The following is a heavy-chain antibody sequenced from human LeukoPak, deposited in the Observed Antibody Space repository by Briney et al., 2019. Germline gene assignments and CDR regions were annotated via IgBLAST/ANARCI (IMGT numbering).Heavy chain of an antibody. CDR2: ISYDGSNK. D-gene: IGHD2-15*01. J-gene: IGHJ4*02. V-gene: IGHV3-30*04. CDR1: GFTFSSYA. Sequence: GGSLRLSCAASGFTFSSYAMHWVRQAPGKGLERVAVISYDGSNKYYADSVKGRFTISRDNSKNTLYLQMNSLRAEDTAVYYCARGGWAPGPEKSECSDYWGQGTLVTVSS. CDR3: ARGGWAPGPEKSECSDY.